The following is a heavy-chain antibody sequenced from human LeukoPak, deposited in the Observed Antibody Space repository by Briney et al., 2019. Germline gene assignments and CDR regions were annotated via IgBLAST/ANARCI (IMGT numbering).Heavy chain of an antibody. CDR1: GFTFDNYD. D-gene: IGHD5-18*01. V-gene: IGHV3-21*01. CDR3: ARETYTSWAFDI. J-gene: IGHJ3*02. CDR2: ISTSGTYI. Sequence: GGSLRLSCAASGFTFDNYDINWVRQVPGKGLEWVSSISTSGTYIYYAVSVKGRFTISRDNAKNSVSLQMNNLSAVDAAVYYCARETYTSWAFDIWGQGTMVTVSS.